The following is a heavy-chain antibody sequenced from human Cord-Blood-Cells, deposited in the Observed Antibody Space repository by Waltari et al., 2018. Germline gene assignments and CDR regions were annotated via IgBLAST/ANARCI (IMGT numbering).Heavy chain of an antibody. J-gene: IGHJ5*02. Sequence: QVQLVQSGAEVKKPGASVKVSCTASGYTFTSYYMHWGRQAPGQGLEWMGIINPSGGSTSYAQKFQGRVTMTRDTSTSTVYMELSSLRSEDTAVYYCTGTEDDSSNWFRFDPWGQGTLVTVSS. D-gene: IGHD3-22*01. V-gene: IGHV1-46*01. CDR3: TGTEDDSSNWFRFDP. CDR2: INPSGGST. CDR1: GYTFTSYY.